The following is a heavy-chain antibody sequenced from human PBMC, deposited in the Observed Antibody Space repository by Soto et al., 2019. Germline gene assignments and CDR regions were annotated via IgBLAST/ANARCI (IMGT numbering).Heavy chain of an antibody. V-gene: IGHV4-59*12. CDR2: IFYSGTT. CDR3: ARDPAP. CDR1: GGSISNYY. J-gene: IGHJ5*02. Sequence: PSETLSLTGTVSGGSISNYYWSWIRQPPGRGLEWIGHIFYSGTTYYNPSLKSRVTISVDTSKNQFSLKLTSVTAADTAVYYCARDPAPWGQGTLVTVSS.